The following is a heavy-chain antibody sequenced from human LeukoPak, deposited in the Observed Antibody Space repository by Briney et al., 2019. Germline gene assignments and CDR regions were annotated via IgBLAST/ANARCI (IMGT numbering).Heavy chain of an antibody. D-gene: IGHD3-22*01. Sequence: ASVKVSCKASGYTFTTYNINWVRQAPGQGLEWMGWISGYNGNTNYAQKLQGRVTMTTDTSTSTAYMELRSLKSDDTAVYYCASLKNYYDSSGYLGYDAFDIWGQGTMVTVSS. CDR2: ISGYNGNT. V-gene: IGHV1-18*01. CDR3: ASLKNYYDSSGYLGYDAFDI. CDR1: GYTFTTYN. J-gene: IGHJ3*02.